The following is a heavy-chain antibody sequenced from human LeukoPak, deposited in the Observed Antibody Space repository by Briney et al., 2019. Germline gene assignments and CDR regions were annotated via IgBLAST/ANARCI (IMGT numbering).Heavy chain of an antibody. CDR3: ARDRAYQMSTY. J-gene: IGHJ4*02. Sequence: GGSLSLSCAVSGFPLKSSDTIGLRQAPGKGLEWVATIKPDGSEGSYVDSVIGPFTISRDNAENSLFLRMINLRAEDTAVYYCARDRAYQMSTYWSQGALVTVSS. D-gene: IGHD5-24*01. CDR1: GFPLKSSD. CDR2: IKPDGSEG. V-gene: IGHV3-7*04.